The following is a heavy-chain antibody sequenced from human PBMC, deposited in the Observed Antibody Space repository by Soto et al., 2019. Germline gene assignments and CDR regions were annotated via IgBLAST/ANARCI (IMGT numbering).Heavy chain of an antibody. CDR3: ARPFLDYGGVEYFKH. CDR2: ISYDGSNK. J-gene: IGHJ1*01. CDR1: GFTFSSYA. V-gene: IGHV3-30-3*01. Sequence: GGSLRLSCAASGFTFSSYAMHWVRQAPGKGLEWVAVISYDGSNKYYADSVKGRFTISRDNSKNTLYLQMNSLRAEDTAVYYCARPFLDYGGVEYFKHWGQGTLVTVSS. D-gene: IGHD4-17*01.